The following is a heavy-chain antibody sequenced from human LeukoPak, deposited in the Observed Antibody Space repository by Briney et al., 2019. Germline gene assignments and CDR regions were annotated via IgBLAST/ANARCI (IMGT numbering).Heavy chain of an antibody. V-gene: IGHV3-23*01. CDR3: AKDHYSNYGYFDY. CDR2: ISSSGGST. Sequence: GGSLRLSSAASGFTFSNYAMSWVRQAPGKGLEWVSGISSSGGSTYSAGSVKGRFTISRDNAKSTLYVQMNSLRAEDTAVYYCAKDHYSNYGYFDYWGQGTLVTVSS. D-gene: IGHD4-11*01. J-gene: IGHJ4*02. CDR1: GFTFSNYA.